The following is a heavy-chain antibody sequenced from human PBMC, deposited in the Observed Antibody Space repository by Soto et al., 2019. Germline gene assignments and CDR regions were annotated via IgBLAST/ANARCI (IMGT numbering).Heavy chain of an antibody. CDR1: GFTFSDYG. V-gene: IGHV3-30*18. CDR2: ISYDGRNK. CDR3: AKARHSWNRIGYFAY. J-gene: IGHJ4*02. D-gene: IGHD1-1*01. Sequence: QVQLVESGGGVVQPGRSLRLSCGVSGFTFSDYGMHWVRQSPGKGLEWVAIISYDGRNKFYGDSVKGRFTISRDNSKTTLQLQRNSLRPEDTAVYYCAKARHSWNRIGYFAYSGQGTLVTISS.